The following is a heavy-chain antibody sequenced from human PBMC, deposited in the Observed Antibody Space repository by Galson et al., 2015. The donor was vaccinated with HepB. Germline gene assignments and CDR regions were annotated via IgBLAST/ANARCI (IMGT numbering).Heavy chain of an antibody. CDR1: SGSISSYY. CDR3: ARLLPYYYHSSGYFYYAVDV. V-gene: IGHV4-59*08. Sequence: ETLSLTCTVSSGSISSYYWSWIRQPPGKGLEWIGYIYSSGSTNYNPSLKTRVTISVDTSENQFSLKLSSVTAADAAVYYCARLLPYYYHSSGYFYYAVDVWGQGTTVTVSS. CDR2: IYSSGST. D-gene: IGHD3-22*01. J-gene: IGHJ6*02.